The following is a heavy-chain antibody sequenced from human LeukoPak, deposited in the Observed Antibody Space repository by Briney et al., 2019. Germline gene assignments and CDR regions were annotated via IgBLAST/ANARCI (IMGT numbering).Heavy chain of an antibody. V-gene: IGHV4-34*01. CDR3: AREGLVGATENWFDP. D-gene: IGHD1-26*01. CDR1: GGSFSGYY. J-gene: IGHJ5*02. Sequence: WETLSLTCAVYGGSFSGYYWSWIRQPPGKGLEWIGEINHSGSTNYNPSRKSRVTISVDTSKNQFSLKLSSVTAADTAVYYCAREGLVGATENWFDPWGQGTLVTVSS. CDR2: INHSGST.